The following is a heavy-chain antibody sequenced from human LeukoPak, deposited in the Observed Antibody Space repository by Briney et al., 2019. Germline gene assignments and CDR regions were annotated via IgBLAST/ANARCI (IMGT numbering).Heavy chain of an antibody. D-gene: IGHD6-13*01. V-gene: IGHV3-23*01. J-gene: IGHJ6*03. Sequence: GGSLRLSCAASGFTFSNYAMTWARQAPGRGLEWLATFRGRRPITSYADSVRGRFTISRDNSRNTLYLQIDSLRAEDTAIYYCARNRDGSTWLFLNFMDVWGKGTTVIVSS. CDR1: GFTFSNYA. CDR3: ARNRDGSTWLFLNFMDV. CDR2: FRGRRPIT.